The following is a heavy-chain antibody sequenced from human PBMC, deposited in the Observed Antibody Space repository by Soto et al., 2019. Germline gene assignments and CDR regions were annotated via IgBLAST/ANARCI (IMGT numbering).Heavy chain of an antibody. CDR1: GYTLTELS. CDR3: ATASSPLMITFGGVIVI. V-gene: IGHV1-24*01. Sequence: ASVKVSCKVSGYTLTELSMHWVRQAPGKGLEWMGGFDPEDGETIYAQKFQGRVTMTEDTSTDTAYMEMSSLRSEDTAVYYCATASSPLMITFGGVIVIWGQGTLVTVSS. D-gene: IGHD3-16*02. CDR2: FDPEDGET. J-gene: IGHJ4*02.